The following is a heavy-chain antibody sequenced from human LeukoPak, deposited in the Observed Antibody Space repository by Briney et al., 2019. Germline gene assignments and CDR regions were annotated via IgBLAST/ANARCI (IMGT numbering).Heavy chain of an antibody. CDR1: GGSISSGSYY. D-gene: IGHD1-7*01. V-gene: IGHV4-61*02. Sequence: KPSQTLSLTCTVSGGSISSGSYYWSWIRQPAGKGLEWIGRIYTSGSTHYNPSLKSRVTISVDTSKNQFSLKLSSVTAADTAVYYCARGTGTNYYYYYMDVWGKGATVTVSS. CDR3: ARGTGTNYYYYYMDV. J-gene: IGHJ6*03. CDR2: IYTSGST.